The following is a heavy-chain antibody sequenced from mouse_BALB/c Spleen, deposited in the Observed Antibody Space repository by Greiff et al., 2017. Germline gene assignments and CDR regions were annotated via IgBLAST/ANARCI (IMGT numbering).Heavy chain of an antibody. D-gene: IGHD2-3*01. J-gene: IGHJ4*01. CDR2: ISSGGST. V-gene: IGHV5-6-5*01. Sequence: EVHLVESGGGLVKPGGSLKLSCAASGFTFSSYAMSWVRQTPEKRLEWVASISSGGSTYYPDSVKGRFTISRDNARNILYLQMSSLRSEDTAMYYCARERTYDGYYLYAMDYWGQGTSVTVSS. CDR3: ARERTYDGYYLYAMDY. CDR1: GFTFSSYA.